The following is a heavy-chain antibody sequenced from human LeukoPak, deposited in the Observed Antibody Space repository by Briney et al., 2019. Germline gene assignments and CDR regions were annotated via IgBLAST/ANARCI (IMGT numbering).Heavy chain of an antibody. CDR2: ISWNSGSI. V-gene: IGHV3-9*01. Sequence: GGSLRLSCPASGFTFSDYGMHWVRQAPGKGLEWVSGISWNSGSIGYADSVKGRFTISRDNAKNSLYLQMNSLRAEDTAVYYCASAPFWGMLDYWGQGTLVTVSS. CDR3: ASAPFWGMLDY. CDR1: GFTFSDYG. D-gene: IGHD3-16*01. J-gene: IGHJ4*02.